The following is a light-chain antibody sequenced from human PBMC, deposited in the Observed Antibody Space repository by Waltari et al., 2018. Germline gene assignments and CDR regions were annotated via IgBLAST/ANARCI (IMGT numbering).Light chain of an antibody. CDR3: QQYNSYSPMYT. CDR1: QSISSW. CDR2: KAS. V-gene: IGKV1-5*03. J-gene: IGKJ2*01. Sequence: DIQMTQSPSTLSASVGDSVTITFRASQSISSWLAWYQQKPGKAPKLLIYKASSLESGVPSRFSGSGSGTEFTLTISSLQPDDFATYYCQQYNSYSPMYTFGQGTKLEIK.